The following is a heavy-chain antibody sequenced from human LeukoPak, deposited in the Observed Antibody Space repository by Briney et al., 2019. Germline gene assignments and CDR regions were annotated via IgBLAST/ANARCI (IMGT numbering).Heavy chain of an antibody. CDR3: AKGIYSSGWSYFDY. CDR2: LSGSGITT. J-gene: IGHJ4*01. Sequence: GGSLRLSRAASGFTFSNSAMSWVRQAPGKGLEWVSTLSGSGITTYYADSVKGRFTISRDNSKNTLYLQMNTLRAEDSALYYCAKGIYSSGWSYFDYWGHGTLVTVSS. V-gene: IGHV3-23*01. CDR1: GFTFSNSA. D-gene: IGHD6-19*01.